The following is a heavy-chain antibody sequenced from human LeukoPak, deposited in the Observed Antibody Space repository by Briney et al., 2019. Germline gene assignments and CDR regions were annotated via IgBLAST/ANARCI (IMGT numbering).Heavy chain of an antibody. CDR3: ARGGDDYGDYTFDY. J-gene: IGHJ4*02. V-gene: IGHV4-61*01. CDR2: IYYTGSI. Sequence: PETLSLTCTVSGGSVSICNYYWSWIRPPPGTGLEWIGYIYYTGSINYNPSLTSRVTISVDTSKNQLSLKLSSVTAADTAVYYCARGGDDYGDYTFDYWGQGTLVTVSS. CDR1: GGSVSICNYY. D-gene: IGHD4-17*01.